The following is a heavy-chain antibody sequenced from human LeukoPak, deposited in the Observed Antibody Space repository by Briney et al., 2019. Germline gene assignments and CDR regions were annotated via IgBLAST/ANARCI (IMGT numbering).Heavy chain of an antibody. V-gene: IGHV4-39*01. CDR2: MYYSGNT. CDR3: ARLSSVNWFDP. J-gene: IGHJ5*02. D-gene: IGHD3-16*02. CDR1: GGSISSTSHY. Sequence: PSETLSLTCTVSGGSISSTSHYWGWVRQPPGKGLEWIVSMYYSGNTYYNPSLKSRVTISVDTSRNQFSLKLSSVTAADTAAYYCARLSSVNWFDPWGQGTLVTVSS.